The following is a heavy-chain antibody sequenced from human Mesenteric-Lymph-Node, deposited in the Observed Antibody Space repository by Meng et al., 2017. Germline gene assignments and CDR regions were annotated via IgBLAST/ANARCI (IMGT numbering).Heavy chain of an antibody. D-gene: IGHD1-1*01. Sequence: GGSLRLSCAASGFTLSSYGMHWVRQAPGKGLEWVAVIWFDGSDKYYADSVKGRFTISRDNSKNTLFLQMNSLRPEDTAVYYCARDVVRLERLEATAYDYWGQGTMVTVSS. CDR3: ARDVVRLERLEATAYDY. CDR1: GFTLSSYG. J-gene: IGHJ4*02. V-gene: IGHV3-33*01. CDR2: IWFDGSDK.